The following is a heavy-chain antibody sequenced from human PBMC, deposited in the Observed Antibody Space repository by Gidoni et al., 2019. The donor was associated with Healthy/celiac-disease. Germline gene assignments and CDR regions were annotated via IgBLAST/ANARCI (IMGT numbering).Heavy chain of an antibody. CDR2: IYYSGST. V-gene: IGHV4-31*03. J-gene: IGHJ5*02. CDR1: GGSISSGGYY. CDR3: ARAGLITMVRGVMNWFDP. Sequence: QVQLQESGPGLVKPSQTLSLTCTFSGGSISSGGYYWSWIRQHPGKGLEWIGYIYYSGSTYYNPSLKSRVTISVDTSKNQFSLKLSSVTAADTAVYYCARAGLITMVRGVMNWFDPWGQGTLVTVSS. D-gene: IGHD3-10*01.